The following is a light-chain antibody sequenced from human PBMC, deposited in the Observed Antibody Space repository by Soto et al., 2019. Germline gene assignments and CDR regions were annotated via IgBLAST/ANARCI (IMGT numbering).Light chain of an antibody. CDR1: QSVNRK. CDR3: QQYNSYPT. CDR2: GAS. J-gene: IGKJ1*01. V-gene: IGKV3-15*01. Sequence: EIVMTQSPATLSVSPGERATLSCRASQSVNRKLAWYQQKPGQTPRLLVFGASTTATGIPVRFSGSGSGTEFTLSITSVQSEDFAVYYCQQYNSYPTFGQGTKVEI.